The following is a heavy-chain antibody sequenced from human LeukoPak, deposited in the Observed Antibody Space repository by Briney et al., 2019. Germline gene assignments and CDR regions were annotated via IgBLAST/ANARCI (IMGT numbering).Heavy chain of an antibody. CDR3: ARTREEIDY. J-gene: IGHJ4*02. Sequence: SETLSLTCTVSGGSISSSGYYWSWIRQLPGKGLEWIGYIYYSGTTYYNPSLKSRVTISVDTSKNQFSLNLTSLTAADTAVYYCARTREEIDYWGQGTLVTVSS. D-gene: IGHD5-24*01. V-gene: IGHV4-31*03. CDR2: IYYSGTT. CDR1: GGSISSSGYY.